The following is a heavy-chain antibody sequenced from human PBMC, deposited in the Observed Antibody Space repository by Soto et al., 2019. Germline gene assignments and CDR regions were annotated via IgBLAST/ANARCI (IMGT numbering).Heavy chain of an antibody. J-gene: IGHJ5*02. CDR2: IYYSGST. Sequence: QVQLQESGPGLVKPSETLSLTCTVSGGSISSYYWSWIRQPPGKGLEWIGYIYYSGSTNYNPSLKSRVTISVDTSKNQFSLKLSSVTAADTAVYYCARDVGYCISTSCYSWFAPWGQGTLVTVSS. D-gene: IGHD2-2*02. V-gene: IGHV4-59*01. CDR3: ARDVGYCISTSCYSWFAP. CDR1: GGSISSYY.